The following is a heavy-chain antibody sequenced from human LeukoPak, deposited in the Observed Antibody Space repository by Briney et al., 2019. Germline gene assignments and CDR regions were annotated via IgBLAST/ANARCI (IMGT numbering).Heavy chain of an antibody. V-gene: IGHV3-15*01. CDR2: IKSKTDGGTP. Sequence: GGSLRLSCAASRFTFSNAWMSWVRQAPGKGLEGVGRIKSKTDGGTPDYAAPVEGRFTISRDDSKNTLYLQMNSLKTEDTAVYYCTTTGYSSGWFGIGWGQGTRVTVSS. J-gene: IGHJ4*02. CDR3: TTTGYSSGWFGIG. CDR1: RFTFSNAW. D-gene: IGHD6-19*01.